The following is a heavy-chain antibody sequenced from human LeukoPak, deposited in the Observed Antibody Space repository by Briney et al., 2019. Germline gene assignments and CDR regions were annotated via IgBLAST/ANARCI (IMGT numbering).Heavy chain of an antibody. V-gene: IGHV3-23*01. CDR2: MSGSGDYM. J-gene: IGHJ4*02. CDR3: AVPQWELLN. D-gene: IGHD1-26*01. Sequence: PGGCLRLSCADYGFTCSSYGTRWVRQAPGKGLDCVSSMSGSGDYMYYVASVKGRFTISRDNSKTTVYLQMNSLRAEDTAVYYCAVPQWELLNWGQGTLVTVSS. CDR1: GFTCSSYG.